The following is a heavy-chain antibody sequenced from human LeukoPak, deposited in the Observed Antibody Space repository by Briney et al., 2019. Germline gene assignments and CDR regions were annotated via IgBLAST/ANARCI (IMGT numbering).Heavy chain of an antibody. V-gene: IGHV1-2*02. CDR1: GYTFTGYY. J-gene: IGHJ3*02. CDR3: ASFDDILTGYYRFDAFDI. Sequence: ASLKVSCKASGYTFTGYYMDWVRQAPGQGLEWMGWINPNSGGTNYAQKFQGRVTMTRDTSISTAYMELSRLRSDDTAVYYCASFDDILTGYYRFDAFDIWGQGTMVTVSS. D-gene: IGHD3-9*01. CDR2: INPNSGGT.